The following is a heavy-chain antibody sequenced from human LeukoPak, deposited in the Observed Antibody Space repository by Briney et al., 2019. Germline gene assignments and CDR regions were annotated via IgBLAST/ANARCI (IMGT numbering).Heavy chain of an antibody. CDR3: AKDLHGGYSSDY. CDR2: IGYEGAHK. V-gene: IGHV3-30*02. Sequence: RPGGSLRLSCAASGFTFNNFGMHWVRQAPGKGLEWVSFIGYEGAHKYYADSVKGRFTISKDNSKATLYLQMNSLRPEDTAVYYCAKDLHGGYSSDYWGQGTLVTVFS. J-gene: IGHJ4*02. CDR1: GFTFNNFG. D-gene: IGHD4-23*01.